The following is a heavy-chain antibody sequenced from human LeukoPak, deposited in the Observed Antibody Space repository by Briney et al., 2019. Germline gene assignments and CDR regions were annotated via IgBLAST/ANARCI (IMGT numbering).Heavy chain of an antibody. CDR2: IYYSGST. Sequence: SETLSLTCTVSGGSISSYYWSWIRQPPGKGLEWIGYIYYSGSTNYNPSLKSRVTISVDTSKNQFSLKLSSVTAADTAVYYCARTFRGGRGYCSGGSCYADFLWGQGTLVTVSP. CDR3: ARTFRGGRGYCSGGSCYADFL. J-gene: IGHJ4*02. D-gene: IGHD2-15*01. CDR1: GGSISSYY. V-gene: IGHV4-59*01.